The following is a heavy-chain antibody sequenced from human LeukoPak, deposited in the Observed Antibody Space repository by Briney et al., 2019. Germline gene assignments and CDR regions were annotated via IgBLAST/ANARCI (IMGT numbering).Heavy chain of an antibody. CDR3: ARGGDWFDY. D-gene: IGHD3-9*01. V-gene: IGHV4-61*02. CDR1: GGSISSGSYY. Sequence: PSQTLSLTCTVSGGSISSGSYYWSWIRQPAGKGLEWIGRIYTSSSTNYNPSLKSRVTISVDTSKNQFSLKLSSVTAADTAVYYCARGGDWFDYWGQGTLVTVSS. J-gene: IGHJ4*02. CDR2: IYTSSST.